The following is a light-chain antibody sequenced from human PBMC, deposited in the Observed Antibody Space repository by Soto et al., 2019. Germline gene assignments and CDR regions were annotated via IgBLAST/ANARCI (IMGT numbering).Light chain of an antibody. CDR2: KAS. J-gene: IGKJ1*01. Sequence: DMQMTQSPSTLSGSVGDRVTITCRASQTISSWLAWYQQKPGKAPKLLIYKASTLKSGVPSRFSGSGSGTEFTLTISSLQPDDFATYYCQQYNSYLWTFGQGTKVDIK. V-gene: IGKV1-5*03. CDR3: QQYNSYLWT. CDR1: QTISSW.